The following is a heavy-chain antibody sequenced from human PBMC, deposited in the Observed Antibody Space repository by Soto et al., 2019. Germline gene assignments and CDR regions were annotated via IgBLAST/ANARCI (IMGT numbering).Heavy chain of an antibody. CDR3: AKDPYYYDSSGYDYFDY. J-gene: IGHJ4*02. CDR1: GFTFSSYA. Sequence: GGSLRLSCAASGFTFSSYAMSWVRQAPGKGLEWVSAISGSGGSTYYADSVKGRFTIAKENSKNKLYLQMNSLRAEDTAVYYCAKDPYYYDSSGYDYFDYWGQGTLVTVSS. CDR2: ISGSGGST. V-gene: IGHV3-23*01. D-gene: IGHD3-22*01.